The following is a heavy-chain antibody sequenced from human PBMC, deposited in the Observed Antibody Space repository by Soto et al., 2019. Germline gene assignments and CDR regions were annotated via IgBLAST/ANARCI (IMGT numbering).Heavy chain of an antibody. CDR1: GFTFSSYW. J-gene: IGHJ4*01. Sequence: GGSLRLSCAASGFTFSSYWMSWVRQAPGKGLEWVANIKQDGSEKYYVDSVKGRFTISRDNAKNSLYPQMNSLRAEDTAVYYCAIAMAGKSHPFLYWCHRTLVT. V-gene: IGHV3-7*01. CDR2: IKQDGSEK. CDR3: AIAMAGKSHPFLY. D-gene: IGHD6-19*01.